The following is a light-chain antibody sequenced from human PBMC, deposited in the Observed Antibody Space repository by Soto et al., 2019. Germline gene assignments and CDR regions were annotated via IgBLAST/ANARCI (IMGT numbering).Light chain of an antibody. CDR2: HVT. V-gene: IGLV2-14*01. CDR3: CSYTSSSTFV. J-gene: IGLJ1*01. Sequence: QSALTQPASVSGSPGQSITISCTGTSSDVGGYNYVSWYQQHPGKAPQLMIYHVTDRPSGVSDRFSGSKSANTASLTISGLQAEDEADYYCCSYTSSSTFVFGTGTKLTVL. CDR1: SSDVGGYNY.